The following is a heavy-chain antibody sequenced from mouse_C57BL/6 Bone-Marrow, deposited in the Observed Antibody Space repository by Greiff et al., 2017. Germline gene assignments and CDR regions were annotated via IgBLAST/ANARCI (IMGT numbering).Heavy chain of an antibody. J-gene: IGHJ4*01. CDR1: GFTFSSYG. CDR3: AQLGAMDY. V-gene: IGHV5-6*01. D-gene: IGHD4-1*02. CDR2: ISSGGSYT. Sequence: EVMLVESGGDLVKPGGSLKLSCAASGFTFSSYGMSWVRQTPDKRLEWVATISSGGSYTYYPDSVKGRFTISRDNAKNTLYLQMSSLKSEDTAMYYCAQLGAMDYWGQGTSVTVSS.